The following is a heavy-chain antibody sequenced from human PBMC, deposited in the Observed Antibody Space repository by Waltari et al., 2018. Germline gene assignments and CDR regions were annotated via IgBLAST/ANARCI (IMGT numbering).Heavy chain of an antibody. CDR3: ARALKHIVVVKDKNWFDP. CDR2: INPNSGGT. V-gene: IGHV1-2*06. D-gene: IGHD2-21*01. CDR1: GYTFTGYY. J-gene: IGHJ5*02. Sequence: QVQLVQSGAEVKKPGASVKVSCKASGYTFTGYYMHWVRQAPGQGLEWMGRINPNSGGTNYAQKFQGRVTMTRDTSISTAYMELSRLRSDDTAVYYCARALKHIVVVKDKNWFDPWGQGTLVTVSS.